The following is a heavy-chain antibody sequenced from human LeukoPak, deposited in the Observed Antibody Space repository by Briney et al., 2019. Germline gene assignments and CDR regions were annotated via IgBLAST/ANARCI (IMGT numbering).Heavy chain of an antibody. Sequence: SETLSLTCTVSGGSVSSGSYYWSWIRQPPGKGLEWIGYIYYSGSTNYNPSLKSRVTISVDTSKNQFSLKLSSVTAADTAVYYCARHYYDSSGYYSHMGDYWGQGTLVTVSS. D-gene: IGHD3-22*01. CDR2: IYYSGST. CDR1: GGSVSSGSYY. CDR3: ARHYYDSSGYYSHMGDY. J-gene: IGHJ4*02. V-gene: IGHV4-61*01.